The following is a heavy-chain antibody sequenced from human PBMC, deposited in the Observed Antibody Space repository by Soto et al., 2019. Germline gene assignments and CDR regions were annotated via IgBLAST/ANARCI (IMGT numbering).Heavy chain of an antibody. CDR2: INPSGGST. CDR3: ARGPPGYCSGGSCYGANYYYGMDV. J-gene: IGHJ6*02. Sequence: QVQLVQSGAEVKKPGASVKVSCKASGYTFTSYYMHWVRQAPGQGLGGRGIINPSGGSTSYAQKFQGRVTMTRDTSTSTVYMELSSLRSEDTAVYYCARGPPGYCSGGSCYGANYYYGMDVWGQGTTVTVSS. CDR1: GYTFTSYY. V-gene: IGHV1-46*03. D-gene: IGHD2-15*01.